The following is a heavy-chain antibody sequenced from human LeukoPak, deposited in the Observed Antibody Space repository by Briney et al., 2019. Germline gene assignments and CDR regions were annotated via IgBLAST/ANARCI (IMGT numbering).Heavy chain of an antibody. Sequence: ASVKVSCKASGYTFTGYYMHWVRQAPGQGLEWMGWINPNSGGTNYAQKFQGRVTMTRDTSISTAYMELSRLRSDDTAVYYCARGPRTPPYYYYYMDVWGKGTTVTISS. CDR2: INPNSGGT. V-gene: IGHV1-2*02. CDR1: GYTFTGYY. J-gene: IGHJ6*03. CDR3: ARGPRTPPYYYYYMDV.